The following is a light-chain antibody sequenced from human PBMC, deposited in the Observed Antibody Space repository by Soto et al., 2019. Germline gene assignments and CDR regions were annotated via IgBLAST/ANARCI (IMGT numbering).Light chain of an antibody. CDR1: QTISGW. V-gene: IGKV1-5*01. Sequence: DIQMTQSPSTLSASVGDAVTITCRASQTISGWWAWYQQRPGKAPNLRIFDASTLESGVPSRFSGSGSGTSFTLTISSLQSDDCGTYYCLQYNGYYRTFGQGTKVDIK. CDR2: DAS. CDR3: LQYNGYYRT. J-gene: IGKJ1*01.